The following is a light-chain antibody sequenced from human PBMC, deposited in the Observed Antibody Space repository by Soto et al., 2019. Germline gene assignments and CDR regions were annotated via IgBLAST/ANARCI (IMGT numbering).Light chain of an antibody. CDR3: CSDAGTSSYL. CDR2: EVA. CDR1: NSELGSFNF. Sequence: QSALTQPASVSGSTGQSITISCTSTNSELGSFNFVSWYQQHPGKAPKVMIYEVAKRPSGISDRLSGSKSGNTASLTISGLQVEDEADYYSCSDAGTSSYLFGTGSKVTVL. J-gene: IGLJ1*01. V-gene: IGLV2-23*02.